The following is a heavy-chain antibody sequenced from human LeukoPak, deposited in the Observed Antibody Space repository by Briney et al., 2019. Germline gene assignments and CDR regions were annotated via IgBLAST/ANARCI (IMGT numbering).Heavy chain of an antibody. D-gene: IGHD3-22*01. J-gene: IGHJ4*02. CDR2: INHSGST. CDR3: ARGFYYYDSSGYLDY. CDR1: GGSFSGYY. V-gene: IGHV4-34*01. Sequence: PSETLSLTCAVYGGSFSGYYWSWIRQPPGKGLEWIGEINHSGSTNSNPSLKSRVTISVDTSKNQFSLKLSSVTAADTAVYYCARGFYYYDSSGYLDYWGQGTLVTVSS.